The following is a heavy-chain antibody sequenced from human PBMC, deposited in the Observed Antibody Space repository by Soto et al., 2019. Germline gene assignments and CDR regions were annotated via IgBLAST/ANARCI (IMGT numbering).Heavy chain of an antibody. V-gene: IGHV3-74*01. CDR1: GFTFSSYW. CDR2: INNDGTNA. Sequence: PGGSLRLSCAASGFTFSSYWMHWVRQAPGKGLVWVSRINNDGTNAVYADSVKGRFTISRDNAKNTVFLEMNSPRADDTAVYYCAKSISGAFDYWGQGTLVTVSS. J-gene: IGHJ4*02. CDR3: AKSISGAFDY. D-gene: IGHD1-26*01.